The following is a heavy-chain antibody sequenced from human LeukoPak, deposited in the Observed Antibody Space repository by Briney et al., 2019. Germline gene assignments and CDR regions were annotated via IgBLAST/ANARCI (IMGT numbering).Heavy chain of an antibody. CDR2: IYYSGST. J-gene: IGHJ3*02. D-gene: IGHD4-17*01. CDR3: AREGARATVFAFDI. V-gene: IGHV4-59*01. CDR1: GGSISSYY. Sequence: SETLSLTCTVSGGSISSYYWSWIRQPPGKGPEWIGYIYYSGSTNYNPSLKSRVTISVDTSKNQFSLKLSSVTAADTAVYYCAREGARATVFAFDIWGQGTMVTVSS.